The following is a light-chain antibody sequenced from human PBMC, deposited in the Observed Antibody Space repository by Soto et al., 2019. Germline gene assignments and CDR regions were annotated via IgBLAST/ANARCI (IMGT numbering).Light chain of an antibody. CDR2: GAS. CDR3: QQYNNWPLLT. CDR1: QSVSSY. V-gene: IGKV3-15*01. Sequence: EIVMTQSPATLSVSPGERATLSCRASQSVSSYLAWYQQKPGQAPRLLIYGASTRATGVPSRFSGSGSGTEFTLTISSLQSEDVSVSYCQQYNNWPLLTFGGGTKVEIK. J-gene: IGKJ4*01.